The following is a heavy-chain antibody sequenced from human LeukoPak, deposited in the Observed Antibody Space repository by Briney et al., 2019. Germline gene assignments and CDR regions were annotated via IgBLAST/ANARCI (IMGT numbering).Heavy chain of an antibody. CDR2: ISSSGSTI. D-gene: IGHD3-10*01. J-gene: IGHJ5*02. V-gene: IGHV3-48*03. Sequence: GGSLRLSCAASGFTFSSYEMNWVRQAPGKGLEWVSYISSSGSTIYYADSVKGRFTISRDNAKNSLYLQMNSLRADDTAVYYCATDYSYGSGSYYNRFDSWGQGTLVTVSS. CDR1: GFTFSSYE. CDR3: ATDYSYGSGSYYNRFDS.